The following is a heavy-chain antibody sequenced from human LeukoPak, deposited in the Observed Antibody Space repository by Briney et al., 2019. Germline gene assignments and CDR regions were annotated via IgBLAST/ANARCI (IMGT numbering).Heavy chain of an antibody. V-gene: IGHV3-7*02. D-gene: IGHD2-15*01. CDR2: IKQDGSEK. Sequence: PGGSLRLSCEASGFILSKYWMGWVRQAPGKGLEWVANIKQDGSEKYYVDSVKGRITISRDNAENSLYLQMNSLRDEDTAVYYCARKRLDYSGGSCYGDLDYWGQGRMVTVSS. J-gene: IGHJ4*02. CDR3: ARKRLDYSGGSCYGDLDY. CDR1: GFILSKYW.